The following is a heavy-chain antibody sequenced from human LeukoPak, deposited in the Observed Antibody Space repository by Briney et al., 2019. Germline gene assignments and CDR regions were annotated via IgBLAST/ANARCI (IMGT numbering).Heavy chain of an antibody. CDR3: ARSVLGATIMSFDY. V-gene: IGHV4-59*01. Sequence: SETLSLTCTVSGGSISSYYWSWIRQPPGKGLEWIGYIYYSGSTNYNPSLKSRVTISVDTPKNQFSLKLSSVTAADTAVYYCARSVLGATIMSFDYWGQGTLVTVSS. CDR1: GGSISSYY. CDR2: IYYSGST. D-gene: IGHD5-12*01. J-gene: IGHJ4*02.